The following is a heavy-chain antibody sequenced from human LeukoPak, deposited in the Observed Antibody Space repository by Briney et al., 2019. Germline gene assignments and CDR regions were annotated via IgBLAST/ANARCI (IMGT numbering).Heavy chain of an antibody. CDR2: ISAYNGNT. D-gene: IGHD2-2*01. CDR1: GYTFTIYG. V-gene: IGHV1-18*01. Sequence: ASVKVSCMASGYTFTIYGISWVRQAPGQGLKWMGWISAYNGNTNDAQKLQGRVTMTTDTSTSTAYMELRSLRSDDTAVYYCATAPDCSSTSCYAYYYYGMDVWGQGTTVTVSS. J-gene: IGHJ6*02. CDR3: ATAPDCSSTSCYAYYYYGMDV.